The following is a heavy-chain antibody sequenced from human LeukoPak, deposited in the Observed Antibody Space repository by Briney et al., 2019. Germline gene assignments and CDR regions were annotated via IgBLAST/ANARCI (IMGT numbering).Heavy chain of an antibody. CDR1: GYSFTSQD. Sequence: ASVKVSCKTSGYSFTSQDMHCVRQAPGQSLEWMGCINPGNGDTKYSQAFQGRVTITRDTSATTAYMELSSLRSDDMAVYYCTLYNYWGQGTLVTVSS. CDR2: INPGNGDT. V-gene: IGHV1-3*03. CDR3: TLYNY. J-gene: IGHJ4*02. D-gene: IGHD2-2*02.